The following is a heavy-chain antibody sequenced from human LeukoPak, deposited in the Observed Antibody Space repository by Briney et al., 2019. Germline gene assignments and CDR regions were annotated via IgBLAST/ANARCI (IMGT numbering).Heavy chain of an antibody. J-gene: IGHJ6*02. CDR1: GYTFTSYA. CDR3: ARREHYDFWSGYLSNYYYYGMDV. V-gene: IGHV7-4-1*01. D-gene: IGHD3-3*01. CDR2: INTNTGNP. Sequence: ASVKVSCTASGYTFTSYAMNWVRQAPGQGLEWMGWINTNTGNPTYAQGFTGRFVFSLDTSVSTAYLQICSLKAEDTAVYYCARREHYDFWSGYLSNYYYYGMDVWGQGTTVTVSS.